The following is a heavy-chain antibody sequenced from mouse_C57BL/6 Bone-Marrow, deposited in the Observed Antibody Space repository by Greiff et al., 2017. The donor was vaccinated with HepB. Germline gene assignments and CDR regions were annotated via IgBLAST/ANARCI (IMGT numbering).Heavy chain of an antibody. CDR2: INPYNGYT. CDR3: ARGTDGNFAMDY. CDR1: GYSFTGYF. V-gene: IGHV1-20*01. J-gene: IGHJ4*01. D-gene: IGHD2-1*01. Sequence: VQLQQSGPELVKPGDSVKISCKASGYSFTGYFMNWVMQSHGKSLEWIGRINPYNGYTFYNQKFKGKATLTVDKSSSTAHMELRSLTSEDSAVYYCARGTDGNFAMDYWGQGTSVTVSS.